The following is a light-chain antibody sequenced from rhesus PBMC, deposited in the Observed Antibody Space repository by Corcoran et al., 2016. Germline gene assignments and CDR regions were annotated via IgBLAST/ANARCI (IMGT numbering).Light chain of an antibody. CDR2: AAS. CDR1: QSVGRG. J-gene: IGKJ2*01. Sequence: QLILTQSPATLSLSPGERATLSCRASQSVGRGFAWYQQKPGQAPRLLIYAASTRAYAIPDRFSGSGSVTEFTLTISSLEPEDFAVYYCQKYSASPYIFGQGTKVEIK. V-gene: IGKV3-53*01. CDR3: QKYSASPYI.